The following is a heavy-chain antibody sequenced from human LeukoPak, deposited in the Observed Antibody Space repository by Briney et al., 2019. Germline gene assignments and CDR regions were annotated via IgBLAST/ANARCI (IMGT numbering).Heavy chain of an antibody. CDR1: GYTFTGYY. CDR3: ARDPDHHYYGSGSYNDY. V-gene: IGHV1-2*04. J-gene: IGHJ4*02. Sequence: GASVKVSCKASGYTFTGYYMHWVRQAPGQGLEWMGWINPNSGGTNYAQKFQGWVTMTRDTSISTAYMELSRLRSDDTAVYYCARDPDHHYYGSGSYNDYWGQGTLVTVSS. D-gene: IGHD3-10*01. CDR2: INPNSGGT.